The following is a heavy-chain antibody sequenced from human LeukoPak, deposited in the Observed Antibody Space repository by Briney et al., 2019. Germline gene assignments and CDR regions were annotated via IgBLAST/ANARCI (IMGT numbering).Heavy chain of an antibody. D-gene: IGHD3-22*01. CDR2: IHYTGGT. CDR3: ARGRLNYYDSSGLFDY. CDR1: GGSITTTNYY. J-gene: IGHJ4*02. V-gene: IGHV4-39*07. Sequence: PSETLSLTCTLSGGSITTTNYYWGWIRQPPGKGLEWIGTIHYTGGTYYNPSLKSRVTISVDTSKNQFSLKLSSVTAADTAVYYCARGRLNYYDSSGLFDYWGQGTLITVSS.